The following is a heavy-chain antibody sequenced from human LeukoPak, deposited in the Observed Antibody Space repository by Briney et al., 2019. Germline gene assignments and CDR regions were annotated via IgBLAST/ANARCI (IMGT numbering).Heavy chain of an antibody. CDR3: ARDSAGNDY. Sequence: GGSLRLSCAASGFTFSTYWMSWVRQAPGKGLEWVANIKQDGSEKYYVDSVKGRFTIPRDNAKNSLYLQMNSLRAEDTAMYYCARDSAGNDYWGQGTLVIVSS. CDR2: IKQDGSEK. J-gene: IGHJ4*02. V-gene: IGHV3-7*01. CDR1: GFTFSTYW. D-gene: IGHD6-13*01.